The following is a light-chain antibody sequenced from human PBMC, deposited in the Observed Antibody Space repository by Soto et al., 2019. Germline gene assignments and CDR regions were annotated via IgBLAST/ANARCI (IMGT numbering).Light chain of an antibody. CDR1: SSDVGSYNL. CDR3: SSYAGSYTWI. CDR2: EGS. Sequence: QSALAQPASVSGSPGQSITISCTGTSSDVGSYNLVSWYQQHPGKAPKLMIYEGSKRPSGVSNRFSGSKSGNTAALTISGLQAEDEAEYFCSSYAGSYTWIFGSGTKVTVL. J-gene: IGLJ1*01. V-gene: IGLV2-23*01.